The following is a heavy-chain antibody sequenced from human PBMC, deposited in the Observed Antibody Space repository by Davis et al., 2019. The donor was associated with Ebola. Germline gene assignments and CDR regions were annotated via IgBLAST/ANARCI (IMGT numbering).Heavy chain of an antibody. V-gene: IGHV1-8*02. CDR1: GYTFTSYG. CDR2: MSLNSGTT. Sequence: ASVKVSCKASGYTFTSYGISWVRQAPGQGLEWMGWMSLNSGTTGHAQNFRGRVTMTRDTSISTAYMELSSLRFEDTAVYYCARGRDSGWPFDYWGQGILVTVSS. J-gene: IGHJ4*02. D-gene: IGHD6-19*01. CDR3: ARGRDSGWPFDY.